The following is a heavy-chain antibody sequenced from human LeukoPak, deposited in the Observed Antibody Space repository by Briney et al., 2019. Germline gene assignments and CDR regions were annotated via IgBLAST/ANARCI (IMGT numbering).Heavy chain of an antibody. Sequence: GGSLRLSCAASGFTFDMYAINWVRQAPGKGLEWVSSISSRSDYIYYADSVKGRFTISRDNANNSLYLQMNSLRAEDTAVYYCAREEVGGSAAYNWYFDLWGRGTLVTVSS. CDR1: GFTFDMYA. CDR3: AREEVGGSAAYNWYFDL. D-gene: IGHD2-15*01. V-gene: IGHV3-21*01. CDR2: ISSRSDYI. J-gene: IGHJ2*01.